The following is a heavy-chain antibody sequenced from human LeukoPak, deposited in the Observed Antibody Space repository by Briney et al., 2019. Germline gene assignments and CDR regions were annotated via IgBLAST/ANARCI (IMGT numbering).Heavy chain of an antibody. D-gene: IGHD6-6*01. CDR2: IYYSGSS. CDR3: ARVPRSHYSDYYMDV. V-gene: IGHV4-59*01. CDR1: GGSISGYH. Sequence: SETLSLTCNVSGGSISGYHWSWIRQPPGKGLEWLGYIYYSGSSNYNPSLKSRVTMSADTSKNQFSLKLSSVTAADTPVYYCARVPRSHYSDYYMDVWGKGTAVPVSS. J-gene: IGHJ6*03.